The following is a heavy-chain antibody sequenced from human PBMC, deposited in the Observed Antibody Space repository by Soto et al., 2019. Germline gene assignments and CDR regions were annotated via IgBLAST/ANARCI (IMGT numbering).Heavy chain of an antibody. D-gene: IGHD1-20*01. CDR2: INPNSGGT. CDR1: GYTFTGYY. V-gene: IGHV1-2*04. CDR3: ARMASITGTPDAFDI. Sequence: ASVKVSCKASGYTFTGYYMHWVRQAPGQGLEWMGWINPNSGGTNYAQKFQGWVTMTRDTSISTAYMELSRLRSDDTAVYYCARMASITGTPDAFDIWGQGTMVTVSS. J-gene: IGHJ3*02.